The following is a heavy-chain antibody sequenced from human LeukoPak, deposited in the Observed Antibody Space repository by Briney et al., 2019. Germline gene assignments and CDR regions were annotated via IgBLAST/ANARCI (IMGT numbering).Heavy chain of an antibody. CDR1: GGTFSSYA. D-gene: IGHD6-6*01. Sequence: ASVKVSCKASGGTFSSYAISWVRRAPGQGLEWMGGIIPIFGTANYAQKFQGRVTITADESTSTAYMELSSLRSEDTAVYYCARDRSASNYYYYYMDVWGKGTTVTISS. J-gene: IGHJ6*03. CDR3: ARDRSASNYYYYYMDV. CDR2: IIPIFGTA. V-gene: IGHV1-69*13.